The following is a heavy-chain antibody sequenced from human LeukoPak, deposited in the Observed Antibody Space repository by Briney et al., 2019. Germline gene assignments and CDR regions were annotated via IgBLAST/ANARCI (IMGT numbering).Heavy chain of an antibody. V-gene: IGHV1-69*05. D-gene: IGHD5-24*01. CDR1: GGTFSSYA. J-gene: IGHJ3*02. CDR2: IIPIFGTA. Sequence: SVKVSCKASGGTFSSYAISWVRQAPGQGLEWMGGIIPIFGTANYAQKFQGRVTITTDESTSTAYMELSSLRSEDTAVYYCARASVEMATIRLRRSAFDIWGQGTMVTVSS. CDR3: ARASVEMATIRLRRSAFDI.